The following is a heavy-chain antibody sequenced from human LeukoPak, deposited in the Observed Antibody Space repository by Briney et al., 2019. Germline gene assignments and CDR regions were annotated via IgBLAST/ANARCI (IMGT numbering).Heavy chain of an antibody. Sequence: GGSLRLSCEASGFTFDNYAMHWVRQAPGRRLEWVAVISFDGNQEYYPDSVKGRFTISRDNSKNTLYLQMNGLKTEDTAVYYCVRGRRSYGFDHWGQGTLVTVSS. CDR1: GFTFDNYA. V-gene: IGHV3-30-3*01. J-gene: IGHJ4*02. CDR2: ISFDGNQE. CDR3: VRGRRSYGFDH. D-gene: IGHD3-16*01.